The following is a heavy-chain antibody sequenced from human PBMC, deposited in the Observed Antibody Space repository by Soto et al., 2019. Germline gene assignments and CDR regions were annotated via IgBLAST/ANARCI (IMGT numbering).Heavy chain of an antibody. CDR1: GGSISSSIW. CDR3: ERGGMTTVTPFDY. D-gene: IGHD4-17*01. V-gene: IGHV4-4*02. Sequence: SETLSLTCAVSGGSISSSIWWSWVRQPPGKGLEWIGEIYHSGSTNYNPSLKSRVTISVDKSKNQFSLKLSSVTAADTAVYYCERGGMTTVTPFDYWGQGTLVTVSS. J-gene: IGHJ4*02. CDR2: IYHSGST.